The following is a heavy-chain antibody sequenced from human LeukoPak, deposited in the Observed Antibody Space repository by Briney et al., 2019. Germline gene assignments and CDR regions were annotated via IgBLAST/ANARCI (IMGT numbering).Heavy chain of an antibody. CDR2: IYHSGST. Sequence: SSETLSLTCAVSGGSISSSNWWSWVRQPPGKGLEWIGEIYHSGSTNYNPSLKSRVTISVDKSKNQFSLKLSSVTAADTAVYYCARGPYDILTGYHPNWFDPWGQGTLVTVSS. CDR1: GGSISSSNW. J-gene: IGHJ5*02. D-gene: IGHD3-9*01. V-gene: IGHV4-4*02. CDR3: ARGPYDILTGYHPNWFDP.